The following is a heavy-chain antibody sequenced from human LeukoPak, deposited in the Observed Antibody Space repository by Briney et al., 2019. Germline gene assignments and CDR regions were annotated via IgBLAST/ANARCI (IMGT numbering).Heavy chain of an antibody. V-gene: IGHV3-23*01. J-gene: IGHJ3*02. Sequence: PGGSLRLSCAASGFTFSSYAMSWVRQAPGKGLEWVSAISGSGGSTYFADSVKGRFTISRDNSKNTLYLQMNSLRAEDTAVYYCASDIVVVPAATDAFDIWGQGTMVTVSS. D-gene: IGHD2-2*01. CDR1: GFTFSSYA. CDR2: ISGSGGST. CDR3: ASDIVVVPAATDAFDI.